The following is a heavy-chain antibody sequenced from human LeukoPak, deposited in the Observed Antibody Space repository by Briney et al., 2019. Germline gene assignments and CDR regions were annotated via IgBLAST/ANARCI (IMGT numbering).Heavy chain of an antibody. CDR3: ARQLLWFGDLDY. J-gene: IGHJ4*02. CDR1: GGSISNYY. D-gene: IGHD3-10*01. Sequence: SETLSLTCTVSGGSISNYYWSWIRQPPGKGLEWIGYIYYSGSTNYNPSLKSRVTISVDTSKNQFSLKLSSVTAADTAVYYCARQLLWFGDLDYWGQGTLVTVSS. CDR2: IYYSGST. V-gene: IGHV4-59*08.